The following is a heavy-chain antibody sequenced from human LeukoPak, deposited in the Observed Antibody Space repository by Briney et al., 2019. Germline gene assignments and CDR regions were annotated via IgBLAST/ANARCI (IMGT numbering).Heavy chain of an antibody. D-gene: IGHD1-26*01. CDR1: GFTFSSYS. CDR3: ARVPAIVGVTTLYYFDY. Sequence: KPGGSLRLSCAASGFTFSSYSMNWVRQAPGKGLEWVSSISSSSSYIYYADSVKGRFTISRDNAKNSLYLQMNSLRAEDTAVYYCARVPAIVGVTTLYYFDYWGQGTLVTVSS. CDR2: ISSSSSYI. V-gene: IGHV3-21*01. J-gene: IGHJ4*02.